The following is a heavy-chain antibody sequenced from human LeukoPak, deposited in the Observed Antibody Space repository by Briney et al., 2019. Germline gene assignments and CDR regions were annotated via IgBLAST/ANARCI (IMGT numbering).Heavy chain of an antibody. CDR3: ARGGCSSTSCYTGDDY. CDR2: INPSGGST. V-gene: IGHV1-46*01. J-gene: IGHJ4*02. Sequence: ASVKVSCKASGYTFTSYYMHWVRQAPGQGLEWMGIINPSGGSTSYAQKFHGRVTMTRDTSTSTVYMELSSLRSEDTAVYYCARGGCSSTSCYTGDDYWGQGTLVTVSS. CDR1: GYTFTSYY. D-gene: IGHD2-2*02.